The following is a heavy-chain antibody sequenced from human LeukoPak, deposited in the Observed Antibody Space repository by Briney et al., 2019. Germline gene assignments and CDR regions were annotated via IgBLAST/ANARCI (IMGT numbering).Heavy chain of an antibody. J-gene: IGHJ4*02. V-gene: IGHV3-66*01. Sequence: PGGSLRLSCAASGFTVSSNYMSWVRQAPGKGLEWVSVIYSGGSTYYADSVKGRFTISRDNSKNTLYLQMNSLRAEDTAVYYCAKEIYYYASVDYWGQGTLVTVSS. CDR1: GFTVSSNY. CDR3: AKEIYYYASVDY. CDR2: IYSGGST. D-gene: IGHD3-10*01.